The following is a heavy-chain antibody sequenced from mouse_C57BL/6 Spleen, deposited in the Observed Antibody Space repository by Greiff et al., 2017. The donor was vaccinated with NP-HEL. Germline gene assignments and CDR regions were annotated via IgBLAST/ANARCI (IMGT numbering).Heavy chain of an antibody. J-gene: IGHJ4*01. CDR2: ISSGGSYT. D-gene: IGHD2-4*01. Sequence: EVKLVESGGDLVKPGGSLKLSCAASGFTFSSYGMSWVRQTPDKRLEWVATISSGGSYTYYPDSVKGRFTISRDNAKNTLYLQMSSLKSEDTAMYYCARRGFYYDYDGGYAMDYWGQGTSVTVSS. CDR3: ARRGFYYDYDGGYAMDY. CDR1: GFTFSSYG. V-gene: IGHV5-6*02.